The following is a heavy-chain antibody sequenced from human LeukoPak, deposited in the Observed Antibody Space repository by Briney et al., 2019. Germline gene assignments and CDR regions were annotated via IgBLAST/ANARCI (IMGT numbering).Heavy chain of an antibody. CDR3: AKDRHNGDDPLFDY. D-gene: IGHD2-8*01. CDR1: GFTFSSHS. Sequence: GGSLRLSCVVSGFTFSSHSMSWVRQAPGKGLEWWADKTREGSAAYYVDSVKGRFSISRDNAKHSLYLQMNSLRAEDTAVYYCAKDRHNGDDPLFDYWGQGTVVTVSS. J-gene: IGHJ4*02. V-gene: IGHV3-7*05. CDR2: KTREGSAA.